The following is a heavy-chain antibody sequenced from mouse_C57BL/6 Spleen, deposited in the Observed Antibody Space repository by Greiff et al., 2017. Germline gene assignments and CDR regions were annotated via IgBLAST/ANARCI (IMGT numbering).Heavy chain of an antibody. CDR1: GYTFTSYW. V-gene: IGHV1-64*01. D-gene: IGHD2-12*01. J-gene: IGHJ3*01. CDR3: ALRRGAWFAY. Sequence: VKLQQPGAELVKPGASVKLSCKASGYTFTSYWMHWVKQRPGQGLEWIGMIHPNSGSTNYNEKFKSKATLTVDKSSSTAYMQLSSLTSEDSAVYYCALRRGAWFAYWGQGTLVTVSA. CDR2: IHPNSGST.